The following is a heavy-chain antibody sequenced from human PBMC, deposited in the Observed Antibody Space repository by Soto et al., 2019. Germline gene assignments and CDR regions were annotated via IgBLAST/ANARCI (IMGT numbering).Heavy chain of an antibody. J-gene: IGHJ4*02. V-gene: IGHV3-23*01. CDR2: VSASGLNT. CDR3: AKERPRRTSGYVFDY. CDR1: GFTFSTYA. Sequence: EVQLLESGGKLVQPGGSLTLSCAASGFTFSTYAMAWVRQAPGKGLEWVSGVSASGLNTDYADPVKGRFYISRDNSKNTVSLPMNSLRAEDTALYYGAKERPRRTSGYVFDYWGQGTPVTVSS. D-gene: IGHD5-18*01.